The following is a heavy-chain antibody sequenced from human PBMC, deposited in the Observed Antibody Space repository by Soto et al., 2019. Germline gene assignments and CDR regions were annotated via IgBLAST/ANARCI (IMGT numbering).Heavy chain of an antibody. V-gene: IGHV1-2*02. CDR1: GYPVTAYY. CDR2: INPATGAA. J-gene: IGHJ3*02. CDR3: AGGGGVGVAGSAAFDM. Sequence: QLHLVQSGAVVKKPGASVTVSCSASGYPVTAYYMHWVRQAPGRGLEWMGGINPATGAAKYTQTFQGRGTMTRDTSTSTVFMELSRLTSEDTAVFFWAGGGGVGVAGSAAFDMWGQGTLVTVSS. D-gene: IGHD3-3*01.